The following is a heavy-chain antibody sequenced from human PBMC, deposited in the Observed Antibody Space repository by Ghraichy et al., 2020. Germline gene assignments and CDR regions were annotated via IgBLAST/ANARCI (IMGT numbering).Heavy chain of an antibody. CDR2: INHSGST. Sequence: SETLSLTCAVYGGSFSGYYWSWIRQPPGKGLEWIGEINHSGSTNYNPSLKSRVTISVDTSKNQFSLKLSSVTAADTAVYYCARVANSDYDFWSGYYTYYYYYYMDVWGKGTTVTVSS. CDR1: GGSFSGYY. D-gene: IGHD3-3*01. V-gene: IGHV4-34*01. J-gene: IGHJ6*03. CDR3: ARVANSDYDFWSGYYTYYYYYYMDV.